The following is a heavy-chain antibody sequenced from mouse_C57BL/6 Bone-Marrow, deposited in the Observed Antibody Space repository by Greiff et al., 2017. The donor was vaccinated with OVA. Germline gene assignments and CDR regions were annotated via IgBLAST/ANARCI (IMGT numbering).Heavy chain of an antibody. CDR2: IYPRSGNT. Sequence: VQLKQSGAELARPGASVKLSCKASGYTFTSYGISWVKQRTGQGLEWIGEIYPRSGNTYYNEKFKGKATLTADKSSSTAYMELRSLTSEDSAVYFCARRRGRSGFAYWGQGTLVTVSA. J-gene: IGHJ3*01. V-gene: IGHV1-81*01. CDR1: GYTFTSYG. CDR3: ARRRGRSGFAY.